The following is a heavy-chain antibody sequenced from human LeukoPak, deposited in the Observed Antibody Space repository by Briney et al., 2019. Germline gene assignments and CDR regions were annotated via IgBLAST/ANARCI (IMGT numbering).Heavy chain of an antibody. D-gene: IGHD3-10*01. Sequence: GGSLRLSCAASGFTFDDYAMHWVRQAPGKALEWVSLISWDGYSAYYAASVKGRFTISRDNSENSLYLQMNSLRAEDTALYYCVKDFRTFGGYYMGVWGKGTTVTVSS. CDR1: GFTFDDYA. CDR3: VKDFRTFGGYYMGV. CDR2: ISWDGYSA. J-gene: IGHJ6*03. V-gene: IGHV3-43D*03.